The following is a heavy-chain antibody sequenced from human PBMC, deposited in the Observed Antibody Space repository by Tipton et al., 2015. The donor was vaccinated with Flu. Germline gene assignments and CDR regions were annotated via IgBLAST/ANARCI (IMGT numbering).Heavy chain of an antibody. CDR1: GGSISSSY. J-gene: IGHJ3*02. CDR3: ARDLRGYSGYTGGDAFDM. D-gene: IGHD5-12*01. V-gene: IGHV4-4*07. CDR2: ISTSGST. Sequence: TLSLTCTVSGGSISSSYWSWIRQPAGKGLEWIGRISTSGSTNYNASLESRATMSRDTSKNHFSLRLSSATAADTALHYCARDLRGYSGYTGGDAFDMWGQGIMVTVSS.